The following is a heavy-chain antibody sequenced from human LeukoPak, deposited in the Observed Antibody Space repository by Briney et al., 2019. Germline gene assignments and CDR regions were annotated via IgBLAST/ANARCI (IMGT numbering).Heavy chain of an antibody. V-gene: IGHV3-72*01. Sequence: GALRLSCAASGFTFSSYGMHWVRQAPGEGLEWVARIRNKANGYTTEYAASVKGRFTISGDDSENSLYLQMDSLKTEDTAVYYCARSPLGVAPFDYWGQGTLVTVSS. CDR3: ARSPLGVAPFDY. J-gene: IGHJ4*02. CDR1: GFTFSSYG. D-gene: IGHD3-10*01. CDR2: IRNKANGYTT.